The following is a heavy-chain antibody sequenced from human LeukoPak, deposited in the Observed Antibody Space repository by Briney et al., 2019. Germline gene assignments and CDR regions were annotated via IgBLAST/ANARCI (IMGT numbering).Heavy chain of an antibody. J-gene: IGHJ3*02. CDR2: IYYSGST. Sequence: ETMSLTCTVAGGSISSYYWNWIRQPPEKGLEWIGYIYYSGSTNYNPSLKSRVTISGDRSKNQFSLKLASGTAADTAVYYCARVGPSYYYDSSGRGSNAFDIWGHGKIVTVSS. V-gene: IGHV4-59*01. CDR1: GGSISSYY. D-gene: IGHD3-22*01. CDR3: ARVGPSYYYDSSGRGSNAFDI.